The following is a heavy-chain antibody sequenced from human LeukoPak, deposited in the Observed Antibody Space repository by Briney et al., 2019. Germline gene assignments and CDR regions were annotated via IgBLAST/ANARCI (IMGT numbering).Heavy chain of an antibody. CDR3: VTSPSLLEPCDN. V-gene: IGHV5-51*01. Sequence: GESLKISCKGSGYSFTSCWIGWVRQMPGKGLEWMGIIYPGDSDTRYSPSFQGQVTISADKSISTAYLQWSSLRASDTAMYYCVTSPSLLEPCDNWGQGTLVTVSS. D-gene: IGHD1-1*01. CDR2: IYPGDSDT. J-gene: IGHJ4*02. CDR1: GYSFTSCW.